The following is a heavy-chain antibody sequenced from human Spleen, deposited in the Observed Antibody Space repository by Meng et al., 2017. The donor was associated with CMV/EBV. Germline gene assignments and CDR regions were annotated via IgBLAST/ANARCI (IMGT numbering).Heavy chain of an antibody. CDR3: ARELGDDYGGKRTDY. CDR2: INPNSGGT. V-gene: IGHV1-2*02. J-gene: IGHJ4*02. Sequence: SGYTFTGYSMHWVRQAPGQGLEWMGWINPNSGGTNYARKFQGRVTMTRDTSISTAYMELSRLRSDDTAVYYCARELGDDYGGKRTDYWGQGTLVTVSS. CDR1: GYTFTGYS. D-gene: IGHD4-23*01.